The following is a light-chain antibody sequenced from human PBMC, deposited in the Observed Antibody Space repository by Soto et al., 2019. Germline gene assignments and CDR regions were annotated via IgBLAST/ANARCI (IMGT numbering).Light chain of an antibody. CDR1: SSNIGHNY. CDR2: DNN. Sequence: QSVLTQPPSVSAAPGQKVTISCSGSSSNIGHNYVSWYRHLPGTAPKLLIYDNNQRPSGIPDRFSGSKSGTSATLGITGLQTGDEAHYYGGAWDSSLSAGVFGGGTQLTGL. V-gene: IGLV1-51*01. CDR3: GAWDSSLSAGV. J-gene: IGLJ2*01.